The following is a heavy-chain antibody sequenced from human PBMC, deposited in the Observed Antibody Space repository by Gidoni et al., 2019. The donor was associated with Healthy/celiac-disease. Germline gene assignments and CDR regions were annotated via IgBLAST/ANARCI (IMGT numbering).Heavy chain of an antibody. D-gene: IGHD3-22*01. CDR2: ISSSSSTI. V-gene: IGHV3-48*02. CDR3: ARDQNYYDSSGYYY. CDR1: GFTFSSYS. Sequence: EVQLVESGGGLVQPGGSLRLSCAASGFTFSSYSMNWVRQAPGKGLEWVSYISSSSSTIYYADSVKGRFTISRDNAKNSLYLQMNSLRDEDTAVYYCARDQNYYDSSGYYYWGQGTLVTVSS. J-gene: IGHJ4*02.